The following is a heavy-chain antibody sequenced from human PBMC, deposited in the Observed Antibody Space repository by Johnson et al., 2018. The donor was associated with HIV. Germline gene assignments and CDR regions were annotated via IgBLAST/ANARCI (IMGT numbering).Heavy chain of an antibody. CDR2: ISSDGSNK. J-gene: IGHJ3*02. CDR1: GFSFDDYG. Sequence: QVQLVESGGGVVRPGGSLRLSCAASGFSFDDYGMSWVRQAPGKGLEWVAVISSDGSNKYYADSVKGRFTISRDNSKNTLYLQMNSLRAEDTAVYYCAKVSWEARLGDPFDIWGQGTMVTVSS. CDR3: AKVSWEARLGDPFDI. V-gene: IGHV3-30*18. D-gene: IGHD1-26*01.